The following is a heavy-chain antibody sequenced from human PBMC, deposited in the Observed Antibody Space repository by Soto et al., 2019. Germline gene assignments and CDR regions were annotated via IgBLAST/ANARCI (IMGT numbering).Heavy chain of an antibody. J-gene: IGHJ6*02. CDR1: GGSISSSSYY. CDR3: ARLTYYYDSSGYYYYYGMDV. CDR2: IYYSGST. D-gene: IGHD3-22*01. Sequence: SETLSLTCTVSGGSISSSSYYWGWIRQPPGKGLEWIGSIYYSGSTYYNPSLKSRVTISVDTSKNQFSLKLSSVTAADTAVYYCARLTYYYDSSGYYYYYGMDVWGQGTTVTVSS. V-gene: IGHV4-39*01.